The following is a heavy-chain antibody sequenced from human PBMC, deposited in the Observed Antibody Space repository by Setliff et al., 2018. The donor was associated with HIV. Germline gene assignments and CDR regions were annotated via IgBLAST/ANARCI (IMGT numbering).Heavy chain of an antibody. V-gene: IGHV4-34*01. Sequence: SETLSLTCAVYGGSFSGYYWSWIRQPPGKGLERIGEINHSGSTNYNPSLKSRVTISVDTSKNQFSLKLSSVTAADTAVYYCARRGGYTYYYDSSGYHRGPNDAFDIWGQGTMVTVSS. CDR1: GGSFSGYY. D-gene: IGHD3-22*01. J-gene: IGHJ3*02. CDR3: ARRGGYTYYYDSSGYHRGPNDAFDI. CDR2: INHSGST.